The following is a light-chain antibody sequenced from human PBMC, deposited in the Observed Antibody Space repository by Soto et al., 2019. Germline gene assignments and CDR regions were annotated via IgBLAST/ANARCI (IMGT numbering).Light chain of an antibody. CDR2: AAS. V-gene: IGKV1-39*01. CDR1: QSISSY. CDR3: QQSYSTIT. Sequence: DIQMTQSPSSLSASVGDRVTITCRASQSISSYLNWYQQKPGKAHKLLIYAASSLQSGVPSRFSGSGSGTDFTLTISSLQPEDFATYYCQQSYSTITFGGGTKVEIK. J-gene: IGKJ4*01.